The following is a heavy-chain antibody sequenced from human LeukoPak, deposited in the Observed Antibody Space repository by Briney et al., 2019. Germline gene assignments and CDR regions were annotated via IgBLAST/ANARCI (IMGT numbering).Heavy chain of an antibody. CDR3: AKDLHLDFYYYYYYGMDV. CDR2: ISGSGGST. V-gene: IGHV3-23*01. D-gene: IGHD2-15*01. CDR1: GFTVSSNY. Sequence: GGSLRLSCAASGFTVSSNYMSWVRQAPGKGLEWVSAISGSGGSTYYADSVKGRFTISRDNSKNTLYLQMNSLRAGDTAVYYCAKDLHLDFYYYYYYGMDVWGQGTTVTVSS. J-gene: IGHJ6*02.